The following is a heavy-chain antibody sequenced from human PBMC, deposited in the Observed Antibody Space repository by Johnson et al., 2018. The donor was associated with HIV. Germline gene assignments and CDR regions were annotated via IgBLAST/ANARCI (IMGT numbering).Heavy chain of an antibody. CDR2: INSDGSST. J-gene: IGHJ3*02. Sequence: VQLVESGGGVVQPRRSLRLSCAASGFTFSSYWMHWVRQAPGKGLVWVSHINSDGSSTSYADYVKGRFTISRDNAKNTLYLQMNSLRAVDTAVYFCARVEQRRTFDIWGQGTMVTVSS. CDR1: GFTFSSYW. D-gene: IGHD6-25*01. CDR3: ARVEQRRTFDI. V-gene: IGHV3-74*02.